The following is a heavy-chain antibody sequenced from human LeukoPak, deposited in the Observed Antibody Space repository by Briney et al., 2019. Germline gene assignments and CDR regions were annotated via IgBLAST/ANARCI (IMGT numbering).Heavy chain of an antibody. J-gene: IGHJ3*02. CDR1: GFAVSGYW. Sequence: PGGSLRLSCAASGFAVSGYWSTWARQAPAKGRGWFPRINSDGTTTDYANSVKGRVTVSRDNGRNTVYLQMSGLRADDTAIYYCARVSPYRVARLGALDTWGQGTKVTVSS. CDR3: ARVSPYRVARLGALDT. D-gene: IGHD3-16*02. CDR2: INSDGTTT. V-gene: IGHV3-74*01.